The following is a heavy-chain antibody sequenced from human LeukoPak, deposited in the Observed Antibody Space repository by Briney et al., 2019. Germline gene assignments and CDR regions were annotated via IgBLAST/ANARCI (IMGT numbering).Heavy chain of an antibody. CDR3: ARLYYDSSGYYQICYFDY. CDR1: GGSISSSSYY. J-gene: IGHJ4*02. CDR2: IYYSGST. D-gene: IGHD3-22*01. V-gene: IGHV4-39*01. Sequence: SETLSLTCTVSGGSISSSSYYWGWIRQPPGKGLEWIGSIYYSGSTYYNPPLKSRVTISVDTSKNQFSLNLSSVTAADTAVYYCARLYYDSSGYYQICYFDYWGQGTLVTVSS.